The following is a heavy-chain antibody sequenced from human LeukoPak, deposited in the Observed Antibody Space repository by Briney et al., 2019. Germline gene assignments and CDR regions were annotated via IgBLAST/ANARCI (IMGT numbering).Heavy chain of an antibody. D-gene: IGHD6-19*01. CDR2: MNPNSGNT. J-gene: IGHJ6*03. Sequence: ASVKVSCKASGYTFTSYDINWVRQATGQGLEWMGWMNPNSGNTGYAQKFQGRVTITRNTSISTAYMELSTLRSEDTAVYYCARGYSGWYGYYMDVWGKGTTVTVSS. CDR1: GYTFTSYD. V-gene: IGHV1-8*03. CDR3: ARGYSGWYGYYMDV.